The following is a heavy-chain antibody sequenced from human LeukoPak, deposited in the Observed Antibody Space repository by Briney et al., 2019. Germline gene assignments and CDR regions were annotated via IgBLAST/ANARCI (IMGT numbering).Heavy chain of an antibody. J-gene: IGHJ3*02. CDR3: ARAGQGEPDAFDI. D-gene: IGHD1-14*01. CDR1: GGSISSYY. V-gene: IGHV4-59*01. Sequence: PSETLSLTCTVSGGSISSYYWSWIRQPPGKGLEWIGYIYYSGSTNYNPSLKSRVTISVDTSKNQFSLKLSSVTAADTAVYYCARAGQGEPDAFDIWGQGTMVTVSS. CDR2: IYYSGST.